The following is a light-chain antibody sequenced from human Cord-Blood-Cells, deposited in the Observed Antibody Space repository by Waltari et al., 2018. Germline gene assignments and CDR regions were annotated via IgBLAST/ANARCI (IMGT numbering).Light chain of an antibody. V-gene: IGLV2-23*03. CDR1: SSAVGSYNL. J-gene: IGLJ2*01. CDR3: CSYAGSSTFVV. Sequence: QSALTQPASVSGSPGQSITISCTGTSSAVGSYNLVSWYHQHPGKDPKLMIYEGSKRPSGVSNRFSGSKSGNTASLTISGLQAEDEADYYCCSYAGSSTFVVFGGGTKLTVL. CDR2: EGS.